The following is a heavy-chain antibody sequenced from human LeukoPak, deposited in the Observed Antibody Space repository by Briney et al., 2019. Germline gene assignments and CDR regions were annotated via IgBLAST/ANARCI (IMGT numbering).Heavy chain of an antibody. CDR1: GYSISSGYY. CDR3: ARAEVEQLNYFDY. CDR2: IYHSGST. J-gene: IGHJ4*02. D-gene: IGHD6-6*01. Sequence: SETLSLTCTVSGYSISSGYYWGWIRQPPGKGLEWIGSIYHSGSTNYNPSLKSRVTISVDKSKNQFSLKLSSVTAADTAVYYCARAEVEQLNYFDYWGQGTLVTVSS. V-gene: IGHV4-38-2*02.